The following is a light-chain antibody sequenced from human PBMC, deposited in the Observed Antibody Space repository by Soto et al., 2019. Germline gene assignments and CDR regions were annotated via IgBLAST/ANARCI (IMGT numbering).Light chain of an antibody. V-gene: IGKV3-20*01. CDR1: QSVSSAY. CDR2: AAS. J-gene: IGKJ1*01. CDR3: QQYGSSSTWT. Sequence: EIVLTQSPGTLSLSPGERATLSCRASQSVSSAYLAWYQHKPGQPPTLLIYAASSRVTGIPDRFSGSGSGTVFPLTISRLEPEHFAVYYCQQYGSSSTWTFGQGTKVEIK.